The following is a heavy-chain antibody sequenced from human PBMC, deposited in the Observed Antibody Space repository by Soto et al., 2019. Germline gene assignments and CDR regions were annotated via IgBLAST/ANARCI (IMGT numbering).Heavy chain of an antibody. CDR1: GGTFSSYD. Sequence: VTVYCTASGGTFSSYDIICVRPASGQGLEWMGGIIPIFGTANYAQKFQGRVTITADKSTSTAYMELSSLRSEDTAVYYCARDFRITSFGVVIMSSYWFDLWGQGTL. D-gene: IGHD3-3*01. V-gene: IGHV1-69*06. J-gene: IGHJ5*02. CDR2: IIPIFGTA. CDR3: ARDFRITSFGVVIMSSYWFDL.